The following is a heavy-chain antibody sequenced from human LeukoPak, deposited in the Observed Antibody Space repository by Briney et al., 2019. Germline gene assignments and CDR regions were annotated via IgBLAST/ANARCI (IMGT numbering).Heavy chain of an antibody. CDR3: ARDREIAARKAFDI. Sequence: SQTLSLTCTVSGGSISSGSYYWSWIRQPAGKGLEWIGRIYTSGSTNYNPSLKSRVTISVDTSKNQFSLKLSSVTAADTAVYYCARDREIAARKAFDIWGQGTMVTVSS. CDR2: IYTSGST. CDR1: GGSISSGSYY. V-gene: IGHV4-61*02. D-gene: IGHD6-6*01. J-gene: IGHJ3*02.